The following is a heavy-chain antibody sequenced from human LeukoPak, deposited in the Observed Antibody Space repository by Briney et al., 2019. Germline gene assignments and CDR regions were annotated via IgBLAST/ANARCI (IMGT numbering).Heavy chain of an antibody. CDR2: ISSSSSTI. V-gene: IGHV3-48*01. Sequence: GGSLRLSCAASGFSFSSYSMNWVRQAPGKGLEWVSYISSSSSTIYYADSVKGRFTISRDNAKNSLYLQMNSLRAEDTAVYYCAKVTYGSGTYGAFDYWGQGTLVTVSS. D-gene: IGHD3-10*01. CDR3: AKVTYGSGTYGAFDY. J-gene: IGHJ4*02. CDR1: GFSFSSYS.